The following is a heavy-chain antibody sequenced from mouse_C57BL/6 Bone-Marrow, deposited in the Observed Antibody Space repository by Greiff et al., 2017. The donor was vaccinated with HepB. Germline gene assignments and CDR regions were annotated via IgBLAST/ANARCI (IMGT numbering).Heavy chain of an antibody. V-gene: IGHV1-15*01. Sequence: QVQLQQSGAELVRPGASVTLSCKASGYTFTDYEMHWVKQTPVHGLEWIGAIDPETGGTAYNQKFKGKAILTADKSSSTAYMELRSLTSEDSAVYYCTRDYYDYAYYAMDYWGQGTSVTVSS. CDR1: GYTFTDYE. CDR3: TRDYYDYAYYAMDY. CDR2: IDPETGGT. D-gene: IGHD2-4*01. J-gene: IGHJ4*01.